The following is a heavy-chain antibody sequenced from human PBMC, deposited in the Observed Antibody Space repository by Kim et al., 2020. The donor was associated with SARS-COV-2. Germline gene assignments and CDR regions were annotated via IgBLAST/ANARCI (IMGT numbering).Heavy chain of an antibody. CDR3: ARVIRVEGGFDY. Sequence: SETLSLTCAVYGGSFSGYYWSWIRQPPGKGLEWIGEINHSGSTNYNPSLKSRVTISVDTSKNQFSLKLSSVTAADTAVYYCARVIRVEGGFDYWGQGTLVTVSS. D-gene: IGHD2-15*01. J-gene: IGHJ4*02. CDR1: GGSFSGYY. V-gene: IGHV4-34*01. CDR2: INHSGST.